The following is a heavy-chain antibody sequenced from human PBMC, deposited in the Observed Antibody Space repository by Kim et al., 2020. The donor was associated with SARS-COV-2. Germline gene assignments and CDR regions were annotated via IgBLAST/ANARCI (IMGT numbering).Heavy chain of an antibody. CDR3: ASLGCSGGSCYSGPYYYYYYGMDV. Sequence: GGSLRLSCAASGFTFSSYAMHWVRQAPGKGLEWVAVISYDGSNKYYADSVKGRFTISRDNSKNTLYLQMNSLRAEDTAVYYCASLGCSGGSCYSGPYYYYYYGMDVWGQGTTVTVSS. D-gene: IGHD2-15*01. V-gene: IGHV3-30-3*01. CDR1: GFTFSSYA. CDR2: ISYDGSNK. J-gene: IGHJ6*02.